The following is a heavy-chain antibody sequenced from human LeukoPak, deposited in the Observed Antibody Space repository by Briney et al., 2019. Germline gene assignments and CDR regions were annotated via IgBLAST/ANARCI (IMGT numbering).Heavy chain of an antibody. Sequence: PSETLSLTCSVSGASMNSHYWSWIRQPPGKGLEWIGNIFYSGTANYKPSLQSRVRISVDRSKNQFFLRLNSVTAADTAIYFCARSTGSSALRTWGQGVPVTVSP. CDR2: IFYSGTA. D-gene: IGHD3-10*01. CDR1: GASMNSHY. CDR3: ARSTGSSALRT. J-gene: IGHJ4*02. V-gene: IGHV4-59*11.